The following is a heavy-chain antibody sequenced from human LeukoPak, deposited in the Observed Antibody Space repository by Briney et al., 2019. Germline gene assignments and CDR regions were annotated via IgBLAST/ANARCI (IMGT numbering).Heavy chain of an antibody. CDR1: GYTFSFYD. J-gene: IGHJ4*02. Sequence: ASVKVSCKASGYTFSFYDINWVRQATGQGLEWMGYMNPNSGNLGYAQKFQGRVTITTDSSTSTAYMELSSLRSGDTAVYYCAREGLDYWGQGTLVTVSS. CDR3: AREGLDY. V-gene: IGHV1-8*03. CDR2: MNPNSGNL.